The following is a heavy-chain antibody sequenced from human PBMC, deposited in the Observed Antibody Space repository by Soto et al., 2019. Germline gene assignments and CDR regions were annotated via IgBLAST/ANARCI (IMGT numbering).Heavy chain of an antibody. CDR2: IYYSGST. CDR3: ARRNGDYGGNYYYGMDV. Sequence: PSETLSLTCTVSGGSISSSSYYWGWIRQPPGKGLEWIGSIYYSGSTYYNPSLKSRVTISVDASKNQFSLKLSSVTAADTAVYYCARRNGDYGGNYYYGMDVWGQGTTVTVSS. V-gene: IGHV4-39*01. J-gene: IGHJ6*02. CDR1: GGSISSSSYY. D-gene: IGHD4-17*01.